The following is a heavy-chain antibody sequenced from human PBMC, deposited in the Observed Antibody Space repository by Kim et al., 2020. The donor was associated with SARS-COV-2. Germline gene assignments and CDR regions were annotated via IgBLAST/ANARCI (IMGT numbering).Heavy chain of an antibody. D-gene: IGHD6-19*01. CDR3: ATDYNSSGWILL. J-gene: IGHJ4*02. CDR1: GFTFSSYG. V-gene: IGHV3-33*01. CDR2: IWYDGSNK. Sequence: GGSLRLSCAASGFTFSSYGMHWVRQAPGKGLEWVAVIWYDGSNKYYADSVKGRFTISRDNSKNTLYLQMNSLRAEDTAVYYCATDYNSSGWILLWGQGTLVTVSS.